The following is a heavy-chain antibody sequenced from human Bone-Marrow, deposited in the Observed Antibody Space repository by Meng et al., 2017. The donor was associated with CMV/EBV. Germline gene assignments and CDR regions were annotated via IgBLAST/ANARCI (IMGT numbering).Heavy chain of an antibody. CDR1: GFTFSSYA. CDR2: IKSESDGGII. D-gene: IGHD4-17*01. V-gene: IGHV3-15*01. Sequence: GGSLRLSCAASGFTFSSYAMSWVRQAPGKGLVWIGRIKSESDGGIIDYAAPMKGRFTISRDDLKDTLYLQINSLRIEDTGMYYCATDVVPVTTGQRDFWGQGTLVTVSS. J-gene: IGHJ4*02. CDR3: ATDVVPVTTGQRDF.